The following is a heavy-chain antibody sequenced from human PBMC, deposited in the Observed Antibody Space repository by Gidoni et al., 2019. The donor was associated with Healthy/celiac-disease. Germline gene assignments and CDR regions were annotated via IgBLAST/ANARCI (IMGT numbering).Heavy chain of an antibody. V-gene: IGHV3-23*01. D-gene: IGHD3-22*01. CDR3: AKGGNDSSGRRRDFDY. CDR1: GFTFSSYA. CDR2: ISGSGGST. J-gene: IGHJ4*02. Sequence: EVQLLESGGGLVQPGGSLRLSCAASGFTFSSYAMSWVRQAPGKGLEWVSAISGSGGSTYYADSVKGRFTISRDNSKNTLYLQMNSLRAEDTAVYYCAKGGNDSSGRRRDFDYWGQGTLVTVSS.